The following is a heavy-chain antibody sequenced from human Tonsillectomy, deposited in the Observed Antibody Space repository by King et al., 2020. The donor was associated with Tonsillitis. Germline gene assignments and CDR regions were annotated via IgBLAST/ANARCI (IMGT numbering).Heavy chain of an antibody. CDR3: ASLWFGEGSAAFDI. Sequence: VQLVESGGGLVQPGGSLRLSCAASGFTFSNYWMHWVRQAPGKGLVWVSRINSDGSSTNYADSVKGRFTISRDNAKNTLYLQMDSLRAEDTAVYYCASLWFGEGSAAFDIWGQGTMVTVSS. CDR1: GFTFSNYW. D-gene: IGHD3-10*01. J-gene: IGHJ3*02. CDR2: INSDGSST. V-gene: IGHV3-74*01.